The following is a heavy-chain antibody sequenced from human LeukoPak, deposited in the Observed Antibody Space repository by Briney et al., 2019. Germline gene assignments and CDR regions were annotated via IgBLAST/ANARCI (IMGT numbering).Heavy chain of an antibody. D-gene: IGHD2-2*01. V-gene: IGHV4-31*03. CDR1: GGSISSGGYY. Sequence: SQTLSLTCTVSGGSISSGGYYWSWIRQHPGKGLEWIGYISYSGNTYYNPSLKSRLTISVDTSKNQFSLKLSSVTAADTAMYYCARKLASSTLKAGAFDIWGQGTMVTVSS. CDR3: ARKLASSTLKAGAFDI. J-gene: IGHJ3*02. CDR2: ISYSGNT.